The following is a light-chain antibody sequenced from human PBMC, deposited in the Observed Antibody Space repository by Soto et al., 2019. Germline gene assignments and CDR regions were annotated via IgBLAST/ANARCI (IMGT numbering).Light chain of an antibody. V-gene: IGLV2-14*03. CDR1: SSDVGGYNY. CDR3: SSYTTSNTRQIV. CDR2: DVT. Sequence: LAQPASVSGSPGQSITISCTGTSSDVGGYNYVSWYQHHPGKAPKLIIYDVTNRPSGDSNPFSGSKSGNTASLTISGLQPEDEADYYCSSYTTSNTRQIVFGTGTKVTVL. J-gene: IGLJ1*01.